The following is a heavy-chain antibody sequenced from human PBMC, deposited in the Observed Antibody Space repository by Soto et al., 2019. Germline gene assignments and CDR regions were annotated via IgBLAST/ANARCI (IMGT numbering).Heavy chain of an antibody. CDR3: ARRLAYCGGDCYPGRGDYFDY. J-gene: IGHJ4*02. CDR2: IYYSGST. CDR1: GGSISSGGYY. Sequence: QVQLQESGPGLVKPSQTLSLTCTVSGGSISSGGYYWSWIRQHPGKGLEWIGYIYYSGSTYYNPSLKSRVTISVDTSKNQFSLKLSSVTAADTAVYYCARRLAYCGGDCYPGRGDYFDYWGQGTLVTVSS. V-gene: IGHV4-31*03. D-gene: IGHD2-21*02.